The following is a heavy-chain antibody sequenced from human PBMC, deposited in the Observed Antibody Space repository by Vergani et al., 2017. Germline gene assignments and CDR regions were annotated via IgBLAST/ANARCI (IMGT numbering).Heavy chain of an antibody. J-gene: IGHJ5*02. CDR2: ISAYNGNT. Sequence: QVQLVQSGAEVKKPGASVKVSCKASGYTFTSYGISWVRQAPGQGLEWMGWISAYNGNTNYARKLQGRVTMTTDTSTSTAYMELRSLRSDDTAVYYCARERYCNSTSCAANWFDPWGQGTLVTVSS. CDR3: ARERYCNSTSCAANWFDP. V-gene: IGHV1-18*01. D-gene: IGHD2-2*01. CDR1: GYTFTSYG.